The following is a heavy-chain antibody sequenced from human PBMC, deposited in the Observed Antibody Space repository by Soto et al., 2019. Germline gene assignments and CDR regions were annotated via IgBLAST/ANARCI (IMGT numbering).Heavy chain of an antibody. CDR1: GYTFTSYG. CDR2: IIPILGIA. Sequence: GASVKVSCKASGYTFTSYGISWVRQAPGQELEWMGRIIPILGIANYAQKFQGRVTITADKSTSTAYMELSSLRSEDTAVYYCARSAYYYDSSGYWTYWGQGTLVTVSS. V-gene: IGHV1-69*04. CDR3: ARSAYYYDSSGYWTY. D-gene: IGHD3-22*01. J-gene: IGHJ4*02.